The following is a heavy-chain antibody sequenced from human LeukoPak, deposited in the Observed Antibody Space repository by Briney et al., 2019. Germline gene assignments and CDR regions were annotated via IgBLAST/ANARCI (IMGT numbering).Heavy chain of an antibody. CDR2: INHSGST. D-gene: IGHD5-24*01. CDR1: GGSFSGYY. CDR3: ARRRDGYNVLES. V-gene: IGHV4-34*01. Sequence: SETLSLTCAVYGGSFSGYYWSWIRQPPGKGLEWIGEINHSGSTNYNPSLKSRVTISVDTSKNQFSLKLSSVTAADTAVYYCARRRDGYNVLESWGQGTLVTVSS. J-gene: IGHJ4*02.